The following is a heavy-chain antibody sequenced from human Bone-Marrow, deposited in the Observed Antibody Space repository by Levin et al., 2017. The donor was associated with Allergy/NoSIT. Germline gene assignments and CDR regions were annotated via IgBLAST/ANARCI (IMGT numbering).Heavy chain of an antibody. J-gene: IGHJ5*02. CDR3: AAKLNGYKYNWFDP. CDR1: GGSISSSSYY. V-gene: IGHV4-39*01. Sequence: NSSETLSLTCTVSGGSISSSSYYWGWIRQPPGKGLEWIGSIYYSGSTYYNPSLKSRVTISVDTSKNQFSLKLSSVTAADTAVYYCAAKLNGYKYNWFDPWGQGTLVTVSS. CDR2: IYYSGST. D-gene: IGHD5-24*01.